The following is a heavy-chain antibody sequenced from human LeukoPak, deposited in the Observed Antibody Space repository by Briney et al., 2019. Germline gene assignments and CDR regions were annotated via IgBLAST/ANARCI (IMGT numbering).Heavy chain of an antibody. CDR1: GFTFSSYW. CDR2: IKQDGSEK. D-gene: IGHD3-3*01. CDR3: ARDEGRLYYDFWSGYYQNAIDY. V-gene: IGHV3-7*01. J-gene: IGHJ4*02. Sequence: GGSLRLSCAASGFTFSSYWMSWVRQAPGKGLEWVANIKQDGSEKYYVDSVKGRFTISRDNAKNSLYLQMNSLRAEDTAAYYCARDEGRLYYDFWSGYYQNAIDYWGQGTLVTVSS.